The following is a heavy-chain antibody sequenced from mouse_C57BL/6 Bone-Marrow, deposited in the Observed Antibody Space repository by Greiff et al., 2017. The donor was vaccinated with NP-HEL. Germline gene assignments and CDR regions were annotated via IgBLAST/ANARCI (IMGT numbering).Heavy chain of an antibody. CDR1: GYTFTDYY. CDR3: ARNCSSYGYFDY. Sequence: ESGAELVRPGASVKLSCKASGYTFTDYYINWVKQRPGQGLEWIARIYPGSGNTYYNEKFKGKATLTAEKSSSTAYMQLSSLTSEDSAVYYCARNCSSYGYFDYWGQGTALTVSS. D-gene: IGHD1-1*01. V-gene: IGHV1-76*01. CDR2: IYPGSGNT. J-gene: IGHJ2*01.